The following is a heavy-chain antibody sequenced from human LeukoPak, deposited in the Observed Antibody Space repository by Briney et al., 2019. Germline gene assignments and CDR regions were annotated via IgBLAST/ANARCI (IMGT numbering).Heavy chain of an antibody. J-gene: IGHJ4*02. Sequence: GGSLRLSCAASGFTFSSYWMHWVRQAPGKGLEWVASISSSTTYIYYADSLKGRSTISRDDAKNSLYLQMSSLRAEDTAVYYCAREVIGGNSAWGQGTLVTVSS. CDR2: ISSSTTYI. V-gene: IGHV3-21*01. CDR3: AREVIGGNSA. D-gene: IGHD4-23*01. CDR1: GFTFSSYW.